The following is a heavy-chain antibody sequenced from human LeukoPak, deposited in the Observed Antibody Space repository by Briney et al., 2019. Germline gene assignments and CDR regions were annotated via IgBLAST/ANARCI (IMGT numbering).Heavy chain of an antibody. CDR3: AREGGPYGDLDY. CDR1: GFTFSSYG. Sequence: GSLGLSCAASGFTFSSYGMSWIRQPAGKGLEWIGRIYTSGSTNYNPSLKSRVTMSVDTSKNRFSLKLSSVTAADTAVYYCAREGGPYGDLDYWGQGTLVTVSS. CDR2: IYTSGST. J-gene: IGHJ4*02. V-gene: IGHV4-4*07. D-gene: IGHD4-17*01.